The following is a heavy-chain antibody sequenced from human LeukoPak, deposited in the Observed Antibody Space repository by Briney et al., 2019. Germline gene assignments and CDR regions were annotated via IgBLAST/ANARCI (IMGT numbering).Heavy chain of an antibody. CDR3: ARDMYTTSSARGAY. J-gene: IGHJ4*02. D-gene: IGHD6-6*01. Sequence: GGSLRLSCAASGFTFSSYWMHWVRQAPGKGLVWVSRINGDGSSTTYADSVKGRFTISRDNAKNTLYLQMNSLRAEDTAVYYCARDMYTTSSARGAYWGQGTLDTVSS. CDR1: GFTFSSYW. CDR2: INGDGSST. V-gene: IGHV3-74*01.